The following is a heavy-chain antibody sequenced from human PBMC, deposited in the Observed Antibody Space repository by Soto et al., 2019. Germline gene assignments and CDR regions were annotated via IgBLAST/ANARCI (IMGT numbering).Heavy chain of an antibody. CDR2: IYYSGST. V-gene: IGHV4-39*01. CDR3: ARVGITIFGVVDY. Sequence: KTSETLSLTCTVSGGSISSSSYYWGWIRQPPGKGLEWIGSIYYSGSTYYNPSLKSRVTISVDTSKNQFSLKLSSVTAADTAVYYCARVGITIFGVVDYWGQGTLVTVSS. CDR1: GGSISSSSYY. D-gene: IGHD3-3*01. J-gene: IGHJ4*02.